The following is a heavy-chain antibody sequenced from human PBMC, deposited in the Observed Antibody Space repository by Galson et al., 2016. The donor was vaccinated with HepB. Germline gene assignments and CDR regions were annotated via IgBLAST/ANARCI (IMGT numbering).Heavy chain of an antibody. D-gene: IGHD1-26*01. V-gene: IGHV3-30-3*01. CDR1: GFILSTYP. CDR3: ARGSGSYLGWVFDL. J-gene: IGHJ2*01. Sequence: SLRLSCAASGFILSTYPIHWVRQAPDKRLEWVSFISYYGSKKYYVDPLKGRFTIPRDQSRSTVYLQMNSLRAEDTAVNYSARGSGSYLGWVFDLWGRGALVTVSS. CDR2: ISYYGSKK.